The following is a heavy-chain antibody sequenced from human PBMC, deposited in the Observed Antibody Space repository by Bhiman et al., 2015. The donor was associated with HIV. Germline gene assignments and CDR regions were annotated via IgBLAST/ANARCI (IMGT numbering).Heavy chain of an antibody. Sequence: VQLVESGGGVVQPGGSLRLSCAASGFSFSSYGMHWVRQAPGKGLQWVSAISGSGGSTYYADSVKGRFTISRDNSKNTLYLQMNSLRAEDTAIYYCAKGLAYFDSSGYYSFDYWGQGTLVTVSS. CDR3: AKGLAYFDSSGYYSFDY. D-gene: IGHD3-22*01. V-gene: IGHV3-23*04. CDR2: ISGSGGST. J-gene: IGHJ4*02. CDR1: GFSFSSYG.